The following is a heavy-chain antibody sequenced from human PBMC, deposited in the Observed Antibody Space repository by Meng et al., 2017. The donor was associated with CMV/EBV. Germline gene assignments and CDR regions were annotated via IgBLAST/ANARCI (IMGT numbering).Heavy chain of an antibody. CDR1: GGSISSSSYY. Sequence: SETLSLTCTVSGGSISSSSYYWGWIRQPPGKGLEWIGSIYYSGSTYYNPSLKSRVTISVDTSKNQFSLKLSSVTAADTAVYYCARGNHGYGERKGRCWFDHWGQGTLVTVSS. D-gene: IGHD4-17*01. J-gene: IGHJ5*02. CDR3: ARGNHGYGERKGRCWFDH. CDR2: IYYSGST. V-gene: IGHV4-39*07.